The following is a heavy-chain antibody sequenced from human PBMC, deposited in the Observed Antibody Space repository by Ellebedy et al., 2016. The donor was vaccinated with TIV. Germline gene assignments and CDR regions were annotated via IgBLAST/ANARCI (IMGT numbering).Heavy chain of an antibody. J-gene: IGHJ4*02. D-gene: IGHD3-3*01. CDR2: INEEGSEK. CDR1: GRTFSSFW. V-gene: IGHV3-7*01. CDR3: ASGGHLDY. Sequence: GGSLRLXXGVAGRTFSSFWMSWVRQAPGKGLEWVANINEEGSEKHYVDSVEGRFTISRDNARNSLYLQMNSLRVEDSAVYFCASGGHLDYWGQGTLVTVSS.